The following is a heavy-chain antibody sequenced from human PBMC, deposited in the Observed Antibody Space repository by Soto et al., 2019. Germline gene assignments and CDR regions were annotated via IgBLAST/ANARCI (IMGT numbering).Heavy chain of an antibody. CDR1: GFTFSSYD. J-gene: IGHJ4*02. D-gene: IGHD3-22*01. V-gene: IGHV3-48*03. CDR2: ISGSGRTT. Sequence: GGSLRPSCDASGFTFSSYDMNWVRRAPGKGLEWLSYISGSGRTTYYADSVKGRFTISRDSAKKSLFLQMNSLRAEDTALYYCARGDDNSGYYYAFDYWGQGTPVTVSS. CDR3: ARGDDNSGYYYAFDY.